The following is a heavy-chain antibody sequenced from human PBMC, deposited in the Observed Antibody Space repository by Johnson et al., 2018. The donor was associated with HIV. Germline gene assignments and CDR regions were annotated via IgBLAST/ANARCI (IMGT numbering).Heavy chain of an antibody. V-gene: IGHV3-23*04. J-gene: IGHJ3*02. Sequence: MQLVESGGGLVKPGGSLRLSCAASGFTFSNAWMNWVRQAPGKGLEWVSAISGSGGSTYYADSVKGRFTISRDNSKNTLYLQMNSLRAEDSALYYCAKPPSMGADAFDIWGQGTMVTVSS. CDR2: ISGSGGST. CDR3: AKPPSMGADAFDI. CDR1: GFTFSNAW. D-gene: IGHD3-16*01.